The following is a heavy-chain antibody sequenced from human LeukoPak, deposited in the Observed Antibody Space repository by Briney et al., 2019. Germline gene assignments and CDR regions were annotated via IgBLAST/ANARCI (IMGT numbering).Heavy chain of an antibody. V-gene: IGHV1-2*02. CDR3: ARSWIYLAIAEIDY. CDR1: GYTFTVYY. J-gene: IGHJ4*02. Sequence: ASVKVSCKASGYTFTVYYMHWVRQAPGRGLEWMGWINPNTGGTTYAQKFRGRVTVTRDTSISTVYMELSSLRSEDTAVYYCARSWIYLAIAEIDYWGQGTLVTVSS. D-gene: IGHD5-12*01. CDR2: INPNTGGT.